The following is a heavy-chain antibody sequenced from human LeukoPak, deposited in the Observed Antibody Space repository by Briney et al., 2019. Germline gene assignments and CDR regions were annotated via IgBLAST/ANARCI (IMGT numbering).Heavy chain of an antibody. CDR2: INPNSGGT. V-gene: IGHV1-2*02. CDR3: ARDLVRGVIRIYYYYGMDV. J-gene: IGHJ6*02. CDR1: GYTFTGYY. D-gene: IGHD3-10*01. Sequence: ASVKVSRKASGYTFTGYYIHWVRQAPGQGLEWMGWINPNSGGTNYAQKFQGRVTMTRDTSISTAYMELSRLRSDDTAVYYCARDLVRGVIRIYYYYGMDVWGQGTTVTVSS.